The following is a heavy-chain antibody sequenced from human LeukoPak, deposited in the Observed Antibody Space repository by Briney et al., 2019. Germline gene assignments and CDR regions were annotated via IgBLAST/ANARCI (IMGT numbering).Heavy chain of an antibody. D-gene: IGHD2-15*01. CDR3: ARVGGGSDYYYYGMDV. CDR1: GFTFSSYS. CDR2: INSSSSYI. J-gene: IGHJ6*02. V-gene: IGHV3-21*01. Sequence: PGGSLRLSCAASGFTFSSYSMNWVRQAPGKGLEGVSSINSSSSYIYYADSVKGRFTISRDNAKNSLYLQMNSLRAEDTAVYYCARVGGGSDYYYYGMDVWGQGTTVTVSS.